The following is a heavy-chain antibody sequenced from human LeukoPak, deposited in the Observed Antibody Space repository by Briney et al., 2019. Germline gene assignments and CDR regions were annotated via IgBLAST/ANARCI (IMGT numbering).Heavy chain of an antibody. Sequence: PGGSLRLSCVASGFTFTDSYMSWVRQAPGKGLEWVSYISGGGDIIYYGDSVKGRFTTSRVNAKNSLFLQMNSLRAEDTAVYYCVRGSLASGVVVYYYYYLDVWGKGTTVTVSS. CDR3: VRGSLASGVVVYYYYYLDV. V-gene: IGHV3-11*04. J-gene: IGHJ6*03. CDR1: GFTFTDSY. CDR2: ISGGGDII. D-gene: IGHD3-3*01.